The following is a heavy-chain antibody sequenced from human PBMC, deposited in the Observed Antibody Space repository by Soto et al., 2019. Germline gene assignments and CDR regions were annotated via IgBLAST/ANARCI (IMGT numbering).Heavy chain of an antibody. CDR3: ARGTDYYDSSGSEYFDY. V-gene: IGHV4-34*01. CDR1: GGSFGGYY. CDR2: INHSGST. D-gene: IGHD3-22*01. J-gene: IGHJ4*02. Sequence: SETLSLTCAVYGGSFGGYYWSWIRQPPGKGLEWIGEINHSGSTNYNPSLKSRVTISVDTSKNQFSLKLSSVTAADTAVYYCARGTDYYDSSGSEYFDYWGQGTLVTVSS.